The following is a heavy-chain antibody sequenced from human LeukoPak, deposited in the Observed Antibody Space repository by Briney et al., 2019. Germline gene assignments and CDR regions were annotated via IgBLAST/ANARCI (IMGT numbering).Heavy chain of an antibody. V-gene: IGHV4-4*01. Sequence: AETLSLTCAVSGDPINSIDWWSWVRQSPARGLEWIGEIYHSGGTNYNPSLKSRVTISVDKSKNHLSLKLTSVTAADTAVYFCVGNGYYALDYWGQGALVTVAS. J-gene: IGHJ4*02. D-gene: IGHD2/OR15-2a*01. CDR1: GDPINSIDW. CDR3: VGNGYYALDY. CDR2: IYHSGGT.